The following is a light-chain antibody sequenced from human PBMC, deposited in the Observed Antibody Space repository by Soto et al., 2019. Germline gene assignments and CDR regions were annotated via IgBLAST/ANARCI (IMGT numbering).Light chain of an antibody. J-gene: IGLJ3*02. V-gene: IGLV2-14*01. CDR2: EVT. CDR3: CAYAGSGTVV. CDR1: TSDIAGYNY. Sequence: QSALAQPASVSGSPGQSITISCTGTTSDIAGYNYVSWYQQHPGKAPKLLIYEVTSRASGVSHRFSGSKSGNTASLTISGLQAEDEAEYYCCAYAGSGTVVFGGGTKLTVL.